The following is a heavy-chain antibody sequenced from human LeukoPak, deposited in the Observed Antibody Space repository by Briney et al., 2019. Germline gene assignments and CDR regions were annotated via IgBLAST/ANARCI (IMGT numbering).Heavy chain of an antibody. D-gene: IGHD3-10*01. CDR1: GFTFSSYW. CDR2: INSDGSST. J-gene: IGHJ3*02. Sequence: GGSLRLSCAASGFTFSSYWMRWVRQAPGKGLVWVSRINSDGSSTNYADSVKGRFTISRDNAKNSLYLQMNSLRDEDTAVYYCARSMVRGGYAFDIWGQGTMVTVSS. CDR3: ARSMVRGGYAFDI. V-gene: IGHV3-74*01.